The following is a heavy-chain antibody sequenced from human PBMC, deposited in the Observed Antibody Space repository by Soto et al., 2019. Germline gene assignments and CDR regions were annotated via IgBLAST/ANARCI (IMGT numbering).Heavy chain of an antibody. CDR1: GFSFSSYA. CDR3: AQGSIEYSAAVDN. V-gene: IGHV3-23*01. Sequence: EVQLLESGGGLVQPGGSLRLSCAASGFSFSSYAMVWVRQAPGKGLEWVSVISARGGSSYFADSVKGRFTTSRDNSKNVLSLEMNSVRVEDTAIYFCAQGSIEYSAAVDNWGQGTLVLVSS. J-gene: IGHJ4*02. CDR2: ISARGGSS. D-gene: IGHD5-12*01.